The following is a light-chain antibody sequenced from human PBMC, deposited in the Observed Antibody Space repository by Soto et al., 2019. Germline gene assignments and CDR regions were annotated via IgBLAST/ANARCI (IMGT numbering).Light chain of an antibody. V-gene: IGKV3-11*01. CDR2: DAS. Sequence: EIVLTQSPATLSLSPEERATLSCRASQSVSSYLAWYQQKPGQAPRLLIYDASNRATGIPARFSGSGSGTDFTLTISSLEPEDFAVYYCQHRSNWPLTFGGGTKVEIK. CDR1: QSVSSY. CDR3: QHRSNWPLT. J-gene: IGKJ4*01.